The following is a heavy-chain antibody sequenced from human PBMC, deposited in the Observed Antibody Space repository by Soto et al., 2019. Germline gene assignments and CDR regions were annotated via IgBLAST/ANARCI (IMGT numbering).Heavy chain of an antibody. CDR3: ARHTGIAVADYGGIFAFDI. Sequence: SETLSLTCTVSGGSISSSSYYWGWIRQPPGKGLEWIGSIYYSGSTYYNPSLKSRVTISVDTSKNQFSLKLSSVTAADTAVYYCARHTGIAVADYGGIFAFDIWGQGTMVTVSS. CDR2: IYYSGST. J-gene: IGHJ3*02. V-gene: IGHV4-39*01. CDR1: GGSISSSSYY. D-gene: IGHD6-19*01.